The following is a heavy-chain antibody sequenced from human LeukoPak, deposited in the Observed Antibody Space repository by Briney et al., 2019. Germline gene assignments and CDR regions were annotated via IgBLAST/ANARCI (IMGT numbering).Heavy chain of an antibody. CDR3: ASWRWLQLYYFDH. J-gene: IGHJ4*02. D-gene: IGHD5-24*01. CDR2: ISGSGDT. V-gene: IGHV3-23*01. CDR1: GFTFSTYS. Sequence: PGGSLRLSCAASGFTFSTYSMNWVRQAPGKGLEWVSAISGSGDTYYADSVKGRFTISRDTPKNTLYLQMNSLRGEDTAVYYCASWRWLQLYYFDHWGQGTLVTVSS.